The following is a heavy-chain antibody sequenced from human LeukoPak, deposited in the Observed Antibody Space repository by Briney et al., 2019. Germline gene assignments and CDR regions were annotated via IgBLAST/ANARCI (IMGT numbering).Heavy chain of an antibody. CDR3: ARAINRPLLWFGGFDY. CDR2: IKQDGSEK. V-gene: IGHV3-7*01. J-gene: IGHJ4*02. D-gene: IGHD3-10*01. Sequence: GGSLRLSCAASGFTFGSYWMSWVRQAPGKGLEWVANIKQDGSEKYYVDSVKGRFTISRGNAKNSLYLQMNSLRAEDTAVYYCARAINRPLLWFGGFDYWGQGTLVTVSS. CDR1: GFTFGSYW.